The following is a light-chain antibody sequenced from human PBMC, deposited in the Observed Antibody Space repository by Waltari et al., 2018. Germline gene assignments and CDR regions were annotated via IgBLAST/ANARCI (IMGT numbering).Light chain of an antibody. CDR3: QQYNNWPLT. J-gene: IGKJ1*01. Sequence: DIVVTQSPDSLAVSLGERATINCKSSQNLLHSNNKNYLAWYQVKPGQPPKLLCSWASVRESGVPDRFSGSGSGTEFTLSISSLQSGDSAVYYCQQYNNWPLTFGQGTKVEIK. V-gene: IGKV4-1*01. CDR1: QNLLHSNNKNY. CDR2: WAS.